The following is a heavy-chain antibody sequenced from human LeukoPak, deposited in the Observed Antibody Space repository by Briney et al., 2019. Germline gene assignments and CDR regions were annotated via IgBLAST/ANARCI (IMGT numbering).Heavy chain of an antibody. Sequence: ASVKVSCKASGYTFTSYYMHWVRQAPEQGLEWMGIINPSGGSTSYAQKFQGRVTMTRDMSTSTVYMELSSLRSEDTAVYYCARDPGRYCSSTSCFNWFDPWGQGTLVTVSS. CDR2: INPSGGST. CDR1: GYTFTSYY. J-gene: IGHJ5*02. D-gene: IGHD2-2*01. CDR3: ARDPGRYCSSTSCFNWFDP. V-gene: IGHV1-46*01.